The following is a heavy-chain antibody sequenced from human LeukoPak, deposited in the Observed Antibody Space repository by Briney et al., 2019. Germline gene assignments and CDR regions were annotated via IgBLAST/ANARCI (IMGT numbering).Heavy chain of an antibody. CDR3: ARVQPAFDL. D-gene: IGHD2-2*01. J-gene: IGHJ3*01. Sequence: GGSLRLSCAASGFTFSSYAMSWVRQAPGKGLVWVSRINTDGGTTTYADSVKGRFTISRDNAKNTLFLQMNSLRAEDTAVYYCARVQPAFDLWGQGTMVTVSS. CDR2: INTDGGTT. V-gene: IGHV3-74*03. CDR1: GFTFSSYA.